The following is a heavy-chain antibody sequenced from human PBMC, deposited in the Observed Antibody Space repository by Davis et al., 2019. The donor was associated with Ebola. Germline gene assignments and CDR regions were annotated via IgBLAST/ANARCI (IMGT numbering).Heavy chain of an antibody. D-gene: IGHD2-2*02. CDR1: GFTFSTYT. V-gene: IGHV3-21*01. CDR2: MGGISGAI. CDR3: TRDIPFTSFDY. J-gene: IGHJ4*02. Sequence: PGGSLRLSCAASGFTFSTYTMNWVRQAPGKGLEWVLSMGGISGAIFYADSVRGRFTISRDNAKNSLYLQMNSLRAEDSAVYYCTRDIPFTSFDYWGQGALVTVSS.